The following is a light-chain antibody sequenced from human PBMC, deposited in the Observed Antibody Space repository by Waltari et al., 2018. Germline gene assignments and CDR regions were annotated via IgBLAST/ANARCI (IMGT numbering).Light chain of an antibody. CDR3: AVWDDSLSGVV. J-gene: IGLJ2*01. Sequence: QSVLTQAPSASGTPGRRVTISCSGSSSNIESNTVNWYQQLPGTAPKLLIYSNNQRPSGVPDRFAVSKSGTSASLAISGLQSEDEAEYSCAVWDDSLSGVVFGGGTKLTVL. CDR2: SNN. CDR1: SSNIESNT. V-gene: IGLV1-44*01.